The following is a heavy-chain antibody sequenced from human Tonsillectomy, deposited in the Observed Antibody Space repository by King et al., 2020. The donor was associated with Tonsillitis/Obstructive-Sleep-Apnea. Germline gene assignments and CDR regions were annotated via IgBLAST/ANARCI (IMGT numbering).Heavy chain of an antibody. CDR1: GFTVSSNY. J-gene: IGHJ6*03. D-gene: IGHD2-2*02. CDR3: ARGGTVVPAAIPFYYYYYYMDV. CDR2: IYSGGST. Sequence: VQLVESGGGLIQPGGSLRLSCAASGFTVSSNYMSWFRQAPGKGLEWVSVIYSGGSTYYADSVKGRFTISRDNSKNTLYLQMNSLRAEDTAVYYCARGGTVVPAAIPFYYYYYYMDVWGKGTTVTVSS. V-gene: IGHV3-53*01.